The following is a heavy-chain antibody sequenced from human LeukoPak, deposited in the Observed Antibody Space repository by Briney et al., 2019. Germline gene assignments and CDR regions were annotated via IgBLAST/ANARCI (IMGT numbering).Heavy chain of an antibody. D-gene: IGHD7-27*01. J-gene: IGHJ5*02. CDR2: IYYSGST. Sequence: SETLSLTCTVSGGSISSSSYYWGWIRQPPGKGLEWIGSIYYSGSTYYNPSLKSRGTISVDTSKNQFSLKLSSVTAADTAVYYCASLLNGGVAHRFDPWGQGTLVTVSS. CDR3: ASLLNGGVAHRFDP. CDR1: GGSISSSSYY. V-gene: IGHV4-39*01.